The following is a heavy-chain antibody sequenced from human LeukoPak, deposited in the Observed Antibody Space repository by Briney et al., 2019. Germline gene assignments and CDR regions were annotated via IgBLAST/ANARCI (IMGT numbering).Heavy chain of an antibody. Sequence: ASVKVSCKASGYTFTSYGISWVRQAPGQGLEWRGWISAYNGNTNYAQKLQGRVTMTTDTSTSTAYMELRSLRSDDTAVYYCAREKFDILTGYSWSRGMDVWGKGTTVTVSS. D-gene: IGHD3-9*01. CDR1: GYTFTSYG. CDR2: ISAYNGNT. V-gene: IGHV1-18*04. CDR3: AREKFDILTGYSWSRGMDV. J-gene: IGHJ6*04.